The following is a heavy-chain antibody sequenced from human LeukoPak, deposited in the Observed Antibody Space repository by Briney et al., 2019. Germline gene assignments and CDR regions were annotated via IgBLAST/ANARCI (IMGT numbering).Heavy chain of an antibody. Sequence: PSETLSLTFTVSGGSISSGSYYWSWIRQPAGKGLEWIGRIYTSGSTNYNPSLKSRVTISVDTSKNQFSLKLSSVTAADTAVYYCARLYYDSSGYHYNWFDPWGQGTLVTVSS. CDR2: IYTSGST. CDR3: ARLYYDSSGYHYNWFDP. D-gene: IGHD3-22*01. J-gene: IGHJ5*02. V-gene: IGHV4-61*02. CDR1: GGSISSGSYY.